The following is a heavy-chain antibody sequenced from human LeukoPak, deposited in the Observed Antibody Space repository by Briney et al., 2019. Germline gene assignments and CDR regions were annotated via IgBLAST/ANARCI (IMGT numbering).Heavy chain of an antibody. Sequence: GGSLRLSCAASGFTFSSYGMHWVRQAPGKGLEWVAVIWYDGSNKYYADSVKGRFTISRDNSKNMLYLQMNSLRAEDTAVYYCTTEGSSSRIFDYWGQGTLVTVSS. CDR3: TTEGSSSRIFDY. J-gene: IGHJ4*02. D-gene: IGHD6-6*01. CDR2: IWYDGSNK. CDR1: GFTFSSYG. V-gene: IGHV3-33*01.